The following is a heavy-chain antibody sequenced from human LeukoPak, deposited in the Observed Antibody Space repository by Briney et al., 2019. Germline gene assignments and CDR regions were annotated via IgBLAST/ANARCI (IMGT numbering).Heavy chain of an antibody. V-gene: IGHV3-21*01. CDR1: GFTFSSYS. J-gene: IGHJ4*02. CDR2: ISSSSSYI. D-gene: IGHD1-26*01. CDR3: AGDSTTWGYSGLFDQ. Sequence: GGSLRLSCAASGFTFSSYSMNWVRQAPGKGLEWVSSISSSSSYIYYADSMKGRFTISRDNAKNSLYLQMNSLRAEDSAVYYCAGDSTTWGYSGLFDQWGQGTLVTVSS.